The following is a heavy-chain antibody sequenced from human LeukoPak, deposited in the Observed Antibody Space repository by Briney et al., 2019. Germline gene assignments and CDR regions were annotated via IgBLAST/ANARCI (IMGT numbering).Heavy chain of an antibody. CDR3: ARDRVGDSDAFDV. V-gene: IGHV3-7*01. D-gene: IGHD2-21*01. J-gene: IGHJ3*01. CDR1: GYRFSKNW. CDR2: IKQDGSEK. Sequence: GGSLRLSCAASGYRFSKNWMSWVRQAPGKGLEWVANIKQDGSEKYYVDSVKGRFTISRDNAKSSLYLQMSSLRAEDTAIYYCARDRVGDSDAFDVWGQGTVVTVSS.